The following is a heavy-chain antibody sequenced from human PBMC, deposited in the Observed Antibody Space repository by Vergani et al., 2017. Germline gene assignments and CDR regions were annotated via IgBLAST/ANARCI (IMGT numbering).Heavy chain of an antibody. D-gene: IGHD2-21*01. V-gene: IGHV5-51*01. J-gene: IGHJ4*02. CDR3: TRHVPCGDGACLHFDH. Sequence: EVMLVQSGAEVKKPGESLKLSCKYSESSFISNEIACVRQMSGKGLQWMGNINPIDSKIAYSPSFQGQAIMSLDKSITTAYLQWRSLKASDTAIYYCTRHVPCGDGACLHFDHWGQGTQVTVSS. CDR1: ESSFISNE. CDR2: INPIDSKI.